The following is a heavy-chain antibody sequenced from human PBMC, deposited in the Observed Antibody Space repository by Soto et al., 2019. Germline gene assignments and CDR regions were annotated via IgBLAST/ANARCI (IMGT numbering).Heavy chain of an antibody. CDR3: XKENGYSSSWFEFDY. V-gene: IGHV3-23*01. J-gene: IGHJ4*02. CDR1: GFTFSSYA. CDR2: ISGSGGST. Sequence: EVQLLESGGGLVQPGGSLRLSCAASGFTFSSYAMSWVRQAPGKGLEWVSAISGSGGSTYYADSVKGRFTISRDNSKNXXXXXMNXXXXEDTXXYXXXKENGYSSSWFEFDYWGQGTLVTVSS. D-gene: IGHD6-13*01.